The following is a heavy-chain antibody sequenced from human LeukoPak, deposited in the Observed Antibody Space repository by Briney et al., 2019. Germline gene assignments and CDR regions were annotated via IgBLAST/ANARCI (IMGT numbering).Heavy chain of an antibody. J-gene: IGHJ5*02. Sequence: GGSLRLSCVASGFTFSNHAMTWVRQAPGKGLEWVSAISANGVDTFYAPSVKGRFTISRDNSKNTLYLQINSLRAEDTAIYYCAKDVWWSVSWGQGTLVTVSS. D-gene: IGHD2-8*02. CDR2: ISANGVDT. CDR3: AKDVWWSVS. V-gene: IGHV3-23*01. CDR1: GFTFSNHA.